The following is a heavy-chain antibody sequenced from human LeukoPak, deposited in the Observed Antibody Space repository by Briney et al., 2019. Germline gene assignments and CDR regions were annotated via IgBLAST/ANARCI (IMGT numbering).Heavy chain of an antibody. CDR2: ISYDGSNK. D-gene: IGHD1-1*01. J-gene: IGHJ4*02. CDR3: AKVDNWRYGHHDF. Sequence: GGSLRLSCAVSAFTLSSYAMHWVRQAPSKGLEWVAAISYDGSNKYYADSVKGRFTISRDNSKNTIYLQVNSLRTEHTAVNYCAKVDNWRYGHHDFWGQGTLVTGSS. V-gene: IGHV3-30*04. CDR1: AFTLSSYA.